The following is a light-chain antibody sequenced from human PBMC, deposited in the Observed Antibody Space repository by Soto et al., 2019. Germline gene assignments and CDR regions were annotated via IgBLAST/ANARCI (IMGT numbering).Light chain of an antibody. CDR1: QSISSY. J-gene: IGKJ5*01. Sequence: DIQMTQSPSSLSASVGDRVTITCRASQSISSYLNWYQQKPGKAPKLLIYGASTLQSGVPSRFSGSGSGTHFTLTISSVQPEEFATYYCQQIYSIPITVGQGTRLEIK. V-gene: IGKV1-39*01. CDR2: GAS. CDR3: QQIYSIPIT.